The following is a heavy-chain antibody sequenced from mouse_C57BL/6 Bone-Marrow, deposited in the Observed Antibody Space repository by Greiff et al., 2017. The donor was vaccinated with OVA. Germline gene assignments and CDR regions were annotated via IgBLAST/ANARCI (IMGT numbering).Heavy chain of an antibody. CDR3: ATLSWFAY. J-gene: IGHJ3*01. V-gene: IGHV3-6*01. Sequence: DVKLVESGPGLVKPSQSLSLTCSVTGYSITSGYYWNWIRQFPGNKLEWMGYISYDGSNNYNPSLKNRISITRDTSKNQFFLKLNSVTTEDTATYYCATLSWFAYWGQGTLVTVSA. CDR1: GYSITSGYY. CDR2: ISYDGSN.